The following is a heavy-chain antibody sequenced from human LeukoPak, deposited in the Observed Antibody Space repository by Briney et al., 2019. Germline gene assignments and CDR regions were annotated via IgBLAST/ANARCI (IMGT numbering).Heavy chain of an antibody. V-gene: IGHV4-39*01. CDR3: ARHVPSRVRSSGWYREFDY. J-gene: IGHJ4*02. CDR1: GGSISSSSYY. CDR2: IYYSGST. Sequence: SETLSLTCTVSGGSISSSSYYWGWIRQPPGKGLEWIGSIYYSGSTYYNPSLKSRVTISVDTSKNQFSLKLSSVTAADTAVYYCARHVPSRVRSSGWYREFDYWGQGTLVTVSS. D-gene: IGHD6-19*01.